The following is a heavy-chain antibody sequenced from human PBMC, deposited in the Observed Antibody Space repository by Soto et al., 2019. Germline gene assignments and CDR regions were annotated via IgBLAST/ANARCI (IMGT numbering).Heavy chain of an antibody. CDR1: GYTFTSYA. CDR2: INAGNGNT. V-gene: IGHV1-3*01. J-gene: IGHJ6*02. CDR3: ARGIVVVVAARHYYYYGMDV. D-gene: IGHD2-15*01. Sequence: QVQLVQSGAEVKKPGASVKVSCKASGYTFTSYAMHWVRQAPGQRLEWMGWINAGNGNTKYSQKFQGRVTITRDTSASTAYMELSRLRSEDTAVYYCARGIVVVVAARHYYYYGMDVWGQGTTVTVSS.